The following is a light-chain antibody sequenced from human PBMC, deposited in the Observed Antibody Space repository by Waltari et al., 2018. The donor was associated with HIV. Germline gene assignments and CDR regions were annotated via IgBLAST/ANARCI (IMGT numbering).Light chain of an antibody. Sequence: QSALTQPPAASGSPGQSVTISCTGTSNDIGPYNYGSWYQQYPHQTPRLLIYEVNKRPSGVPGRFSGSKSGNTASLTVSGLQAEDEADYYCSSYAGSGNLLLFGGGTKVTVL. V-gene: IGLV2-8*01. CDR3: SSYAGSGNLLL. CDR2: EVN. CDR1: SNDIGPYNY. J-gene: IGLJ6*01.